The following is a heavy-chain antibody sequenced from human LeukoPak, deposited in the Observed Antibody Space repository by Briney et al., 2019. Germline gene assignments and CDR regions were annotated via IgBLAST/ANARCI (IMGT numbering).Heavy chain of an antibody. V-gene: IGHV4-39*07. CDR3: ARAGYYDSSGYYYVSLLNY. J-gene: IGHJ4*02. CDR2: IYYSGST. Sequence: SETLSLTCTVSGGSISSSSYYWGWIRQPPGKGLEWIGSIYYSGSTYYNPSLKSRVTISVDTSKTQFSLKLSSVTAADTAVYYCARAGYYDSSGYYYVSLLNYWGQGTLVTVSS. D-gene: IGHD3-22*01. CDR1: GGSISSSSYY.